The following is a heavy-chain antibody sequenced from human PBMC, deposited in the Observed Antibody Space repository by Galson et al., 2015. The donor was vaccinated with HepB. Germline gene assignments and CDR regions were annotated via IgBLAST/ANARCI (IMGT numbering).Heavy chain of an antibody. J-gene: IGHJ4*02. CDR2: ISGSGGST. Sequence: SLRLSCAASGFTFSSYAMSWVRQAPGKGLEWVSAISGSGGSTYYADSVKGRFTISRDNSKNTLYLQMNSLRAEDTAVYYCAKGKLGLDYFDCWGQGTLVTVSS. V-gene: IGHV3-23*01. D-gene: IGHD7-27*01. CDR1: GFTFSSYA. CDR3: AKGKLGLDYFDC.